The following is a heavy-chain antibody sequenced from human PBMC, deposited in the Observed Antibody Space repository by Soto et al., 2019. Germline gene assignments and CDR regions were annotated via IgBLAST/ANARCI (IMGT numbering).Heavy chain of an antibody. Sequence: SGPTLVNPTQTLTLTCTFSGFSLSTGGVGVGRIRQPPGKALEWLALIYWDDDKRYSPSLKSRLTITKDTSKDQVVLTMTNMDPVDTATYYCVHSRCGGDCLQSYSSHYYYGMDVWGQGTTVTVSS. J-gene: IGHJ6*02. CDR1: GFSLSTGGVG. V-gene: IGHV2-5*02. CDR2: IYWDDDK. CDR3: VHSRCGGDCLQSYSSHYYYGMDV. D-gene: IGHD2-21*02.